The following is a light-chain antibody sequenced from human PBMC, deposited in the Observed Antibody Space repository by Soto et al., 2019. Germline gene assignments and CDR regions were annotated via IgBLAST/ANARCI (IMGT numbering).Light chain of an antibody. CDR2: EVS. Sequence: QSVLTQPASVSGSPGQSITISCTGTSSDVGGYNYVSWYQQHPGKAPKLMIYEVSYRPSGVSNRFSGSKSGNTASLTISGLQAEDEAEYSCSSYASSSTLLFGGGTKLTVL. J-gene: IGLJ2*01. V-gene: IGLV2-14*01. CDR3: SSYASSSTLL. CDR1: SSDVGGYNY.